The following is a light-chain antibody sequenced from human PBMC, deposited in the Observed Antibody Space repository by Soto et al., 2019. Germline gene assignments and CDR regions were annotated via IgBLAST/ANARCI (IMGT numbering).Light chain of an antibody. Sequence: PSSLFLSVGDIFTIFRRASQSISNYLNWYQQKTGKAPKLLIYAASSLQSGVQSRFRGSGSGTDFALTISSLQPEDFATYYCQQSYSTLITFGHGTRLEI. CDR2: AAS. J-gene: IGKJ5*01. CDR3: QQSYSTLIT. CDR1: QSISNY. V-gene: IGKV1-39*01.